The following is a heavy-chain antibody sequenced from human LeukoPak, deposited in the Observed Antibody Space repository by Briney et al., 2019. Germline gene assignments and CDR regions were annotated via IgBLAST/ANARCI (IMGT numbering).Heavy chain of an antibody. V-gene: IGHV3-7*01. CDR2: IKRDGSEK. Sequence: GGSLRLSCAASGFTFSSYWMSWVRQAPGKGLEWVANIKRDGSEKYYVDSVKGRFTISRDDAKKSVYLQMNSLRAEDTAVYYCAKDLGRYRNNFFDYWGQGNLVTVSS. CDR1: GFTFSSYW. D-gene: IGHD1-26*01. J-gene: IGHJ4*02. CDR3: AKDLGRYRNNFFDY.